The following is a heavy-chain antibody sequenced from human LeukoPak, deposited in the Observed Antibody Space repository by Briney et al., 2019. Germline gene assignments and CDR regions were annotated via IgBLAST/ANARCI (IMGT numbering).Heavy chain of an antibody. V-gene: IGHV3-74*01. J-gene: IGHJ5*02. CDR3: ARDPRNVGLAP. Sequence: GGSLRLSCVASGFSHSGYWMYWVRQAPGKGLMYISRNNGDGSTTNYADVVKGRFTMSRDNVKNTLYLQMNSLRVEDTAVYYCARDPRNVGLAPWGQGTLVTFSS. CDR1: GFSHSGYW. CDR2: NNGDGSTT. D-gene: IGHD2-15*01.